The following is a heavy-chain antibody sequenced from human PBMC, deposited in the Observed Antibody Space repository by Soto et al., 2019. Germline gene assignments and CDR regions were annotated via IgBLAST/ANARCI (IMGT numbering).Heavy chain of an antibody. CDR2: IYYSGST. V-gene: IGHV4-31*03. J-gene: IGHJ4*02. CDR1: GCSISSGGYY. D-gene: IGHD3-10*01. Sequence: QVQLQESGPGLVKPSQTLSLTCTVSGCSISSGGYYWSWIRQHPGKGLTWIGYIYYSGSTYNNPSLTRRVTITVYASKNKFSLKSSAVTAAYTAVYYCAGDNWVGGYGDYVDYWGQGTLVTVSS. CDR3: AGDNWVGGYGDYVDY.